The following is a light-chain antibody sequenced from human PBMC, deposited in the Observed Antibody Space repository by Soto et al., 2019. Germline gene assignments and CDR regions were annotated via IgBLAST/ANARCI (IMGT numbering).Light chain of an antibody. V-gene: IGKV3-20*01. CDR1: QSVSSSY. Sequence: DIGLTQSPGTLSLSPGERATLSCRASQSVSSSYLAWYQQKPVQAPRLLIYGASSRATGIPDRFSGSGSGTDFTITISRLEPEDFAVYYCQQYGSSSWTFGQGTKGEIK. J-gene: IGKJ1*01. CDR3: QQYGSSSWT. CDR2: GAS.